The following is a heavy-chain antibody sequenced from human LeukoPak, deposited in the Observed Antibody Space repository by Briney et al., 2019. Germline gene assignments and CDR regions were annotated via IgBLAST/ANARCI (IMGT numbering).Heavy chain of an antibody. D-gene: IGHD3-10*01. CDR3: AKDRPNFYGSGAYYKRNGDY. Sequence: GGSQRLACAASGFTFSKYAMSLVRQAPGKGLEWVSSITSSGGTTYYADSGKGRFTISRDNSKSTLYLQMNSLRGEDTAIYYCAKDRPNFYGSGAYYKRNGDYSGEGTLVTVSS. CDR1: GFTFSKYA. CDR2: ITSSGGTT. V-gene: IGHV3-23*01. J-gene: IGHJ4*02.